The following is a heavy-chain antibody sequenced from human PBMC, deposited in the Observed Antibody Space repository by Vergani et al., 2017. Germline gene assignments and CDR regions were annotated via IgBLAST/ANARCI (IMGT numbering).Heavy chain of an antibody. CDR2: ISAYSDNT. J-gene: IGHJ6*02. D-gene: IGHD2-2*01. CDR1: DDSFTSYG. CDR3: ARTYMSCSSTSCRPTYGMDV. V-gene: IGHV1-18*01. Sequence: QVQLVQSGAEVKKPGASVKVSCKASDDSFTSYGVSWVRQAPGQGLEWMGWISAYSDNTNYAQKLQGRVTMSTDTSTSTAYMGRRSLRSDDTAVYYCARTYMSCSSTSCRPTYGMDVWGQGTTVTVSS.